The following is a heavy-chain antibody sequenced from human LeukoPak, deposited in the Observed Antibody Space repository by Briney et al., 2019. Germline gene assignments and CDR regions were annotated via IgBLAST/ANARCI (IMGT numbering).Heavy chain of an antibody. V-gene: IGHV1-69*01. CDR1: GGTFSSYT. CDR2: IIPIFGTA. D-gene: IGHD2-2*01. Sequence: SVKVSCKASGGTFSSYTISWVRQAPGQGLEWMGGIIPIFGTANYAQKFQGRVTITADESTSTAYMELSSLRSEDTAVYYCARDLGSTSINWFDPWGQGTLVTVSS. J-gene: IGHJ5*02. CDR3: ARDLGSTSINWFDP.